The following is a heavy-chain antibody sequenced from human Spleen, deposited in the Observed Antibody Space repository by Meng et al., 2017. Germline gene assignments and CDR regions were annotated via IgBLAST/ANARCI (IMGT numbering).Heavy chain of an antibody. Sequence: GGSLRLSCAASGFTFDDYGMSWVRQAPGKGLEWVSGINWNGGSTGYADSVKGRFTISRDNAKNYLYLQMNSLRAEDTALYYCAGDPQYRSSWDYFDYWGQGTLVTVSS. J-gene: IGHJ4*02. CDR3: AGDPQYRSSWDYFDY. V-gene: IGHV3-20*04. CDR1: GFTFDDYG. D-gene: IGHD6-13*01. CDR2: INWNGGST.